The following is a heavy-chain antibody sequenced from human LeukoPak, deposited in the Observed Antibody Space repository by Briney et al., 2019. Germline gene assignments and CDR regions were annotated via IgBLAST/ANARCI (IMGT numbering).Heavy chain of an antibody. CDR3: AKANSITIFGVISPVDY. D-gene: IGHD3-3*01. V-gene: IGHV3-23*01. CDR2: ISGSGGNT. Sequence: PGGSLRLSCAASGFTVSSNYVSWVRQAPGKGLEWVSSISGSGGNTYYADSVKGRFTISRDNSKNTLYLQMNSLRAEDTAVYYCAKANSITIFGVISPVDYWGQGTLVTVSS. CDR1: GFTVSSNY. J-gene: IGHJ4*02.